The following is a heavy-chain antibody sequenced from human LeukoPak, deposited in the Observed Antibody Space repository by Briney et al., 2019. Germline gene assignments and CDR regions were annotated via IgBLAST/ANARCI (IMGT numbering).Heavy chain of an antibody. CDR1: GFTFDDYA. V-gene: IGHV3-43*02. Sequence: GGSLRLSCEASGFTFDDYAMHWVRQAPGKGLEWVSLISGDGGSTYYADSVKGRFTISRDNSKNSLYLQMNSLGTEDTALYYCAKDTAMVYRWFDPWGQGTLVTVSS. D-gene: IGHD5-18*01. CDR3: AKDTAMVYRWFDP. J-gene: IGHJ5*02. CDR2: ISGDGGST.